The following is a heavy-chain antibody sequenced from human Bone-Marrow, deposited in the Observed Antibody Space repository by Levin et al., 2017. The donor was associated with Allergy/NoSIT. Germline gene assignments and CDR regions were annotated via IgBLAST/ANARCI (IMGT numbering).Heavy chain of an antibody. J-gene: IGHJ4*02. V-gene: IGHV3-15*01. CDR3: TTGFGSSWYG. D-gene: IGHD6-13*01. CDR1: GFIFSNAY. Sequence: GGSLRLSCAASGFIFSNAYMNWVRQAPGKGLEWVGRIKSITDGGTIDYAAPVKGRFTISGDDSKNTLYLQMNSLKIEDTAICYCTTGFGSSWYGWGQGTLVTVSS. CDR2: IKSITDGGTI.